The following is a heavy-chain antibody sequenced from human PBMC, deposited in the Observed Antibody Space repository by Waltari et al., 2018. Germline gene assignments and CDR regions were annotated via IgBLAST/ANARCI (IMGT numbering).Heavy chain of an antibody. CDR3: ARTQGDSSSWPYYYYYGMDV. CDR2: INPNSGGT. D-gene: IGHD6-13*01. CDR1: GYTFTGYY. J-gene: IGHJ6*02. V-gene: IGHV1-2*02. Sequence: QVQLVQSGAEVKKPGASVKVSCKASGYTFTGYYMHWVRQAPGQGLAWMGWINPNSGGTNYAQKFQGRVTMTRDTSISTAYMELSRLRSDDTAVYYCARTQGDSSSWPYYYYYGMDVWGQGTTVTVSS.